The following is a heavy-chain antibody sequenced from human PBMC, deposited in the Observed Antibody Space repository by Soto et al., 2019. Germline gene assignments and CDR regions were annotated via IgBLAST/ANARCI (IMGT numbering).Heavy chain of an antibody. D-gene: IGHD1-7*01. CDR3: AREVYNWNYGYYYYYYGMDV. V-gene: IGHV1-18*01. CDR2: ISAYNGNT. CDR1: GYTFTSYG. Sequence: ASVKVSCKASGYTFTSYGISWVRQAPGQGLEWMGRISAYNGNTNYAQKLQGRVTMTTDTSTSTAYMELRSLRSDDTAVYYCAREVYNWNYGYYYYYYGMDVWGQGTTVTVSS. J-gene: IGHJ6*02.